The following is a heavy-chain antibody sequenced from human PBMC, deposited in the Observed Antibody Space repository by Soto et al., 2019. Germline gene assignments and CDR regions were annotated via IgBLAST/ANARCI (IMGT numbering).Heavy chain of an antibody. Sequence: LRLSCATSGFPFSDYYMSWIRQAPGKGLEWLSHISPKSTYRNYADSVKGRFTISRDNTKSSLFLQMNSLGVEDTAVYYCARGGGGGLFEHWGQGVLVTVSS. CDR1: GFPFSDYY. J-gene: IGHJ4*02. CDR2: ISPKSTYR. V-gene: IGHV3-11*06. D-gene: IGHD2-21*01. CDR3: ARGGGGGLFEH.